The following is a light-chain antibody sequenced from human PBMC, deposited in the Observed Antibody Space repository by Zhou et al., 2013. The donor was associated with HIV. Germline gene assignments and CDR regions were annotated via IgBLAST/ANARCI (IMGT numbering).Light chain of an antibody. CDR2: DAS. Sequence: AIQLTQSPSSLSASVGDRVTITCRASQGISSGLAWYHQKPGKPPKLLIFDASTLESGVPLRFSGRGSGTNFTLTISSLQPEDFATYYCQQSYSTPRTFGPGTKVHIK. J-gene: IGKJ3*01. CDR1: QGISSG. V-gene: IGKV1-13*02. CDR3: QQSYSTPRT.